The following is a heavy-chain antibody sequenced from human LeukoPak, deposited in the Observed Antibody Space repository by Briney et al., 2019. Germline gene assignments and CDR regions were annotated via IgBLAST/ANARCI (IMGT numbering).Heavy chain of an antibody. V-gene: IGHV3-7*03. CDR2: IKEDGSER. CDR1: AFIFSGHW. Sequence: PGGSLRLSCEGSAFIFSGHWMNWVRQTPGKGLEWVASIKEDGSERQYVDSVKGRFSISRDNIKGSLFLQLNSLRAEDTAVYYCARGSTYYDSSGQVPFDYWGQGTLVTVSS. CDR3: ARGSTYYDSSGQVPFDY. D-gene: IGHD3-22*01. J-gene: IGHJ4*02.